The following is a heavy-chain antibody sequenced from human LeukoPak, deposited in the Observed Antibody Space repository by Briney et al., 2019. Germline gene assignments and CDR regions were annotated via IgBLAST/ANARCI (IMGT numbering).Heavy chain of an antibody. CDR2: FDPEDGET. J-gene: IGHJ4*02. CDR3: ATVSFYYDSSGYTYYFDY. D-gene: IGHD3-22*01. CDR1: GYTLTELS. V-gene: IGHV1-24*01. Sequence: GASVKVSCKVSGYTLTELSMHWVRQAPGKGLEWMGGFDPEDGETIYAQEFQGRVTMTEDTSTDTAYMELSSLRSEDTAVYYCATVSFYYDSSGYTYYFDYWGQGTLVTVSS.